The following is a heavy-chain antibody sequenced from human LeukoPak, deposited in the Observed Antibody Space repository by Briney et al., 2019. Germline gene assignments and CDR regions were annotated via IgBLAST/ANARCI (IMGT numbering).Heavy chain of an antibody. Sequence: KPSETLSLTCTLAGGSISSYYGSWIRQPPGKGLEWVGYIYYSVSTNYNPSLKSRVTISVDTSKNQFSLKLSSVTAADTAVYYCARESEYSSSSAEYFQHWGQGTLVTASS. J-gene: IGHJ1*01. CDR1: GGSISSYY. CDR2: IYYSVST. D-gene: IGHD6-6*01. V-gene: IGHV4-59*01. CDR3: ARESEYSSSSAEYFQH.